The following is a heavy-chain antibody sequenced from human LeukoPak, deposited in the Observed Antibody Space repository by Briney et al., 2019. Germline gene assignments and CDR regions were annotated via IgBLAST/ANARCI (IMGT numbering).Heavy chain of an antibody. CDR3: AREGVANYYYGMDV. J-gene: IGHJ6*02. Sequence: SETLSLTCTVSGGSISSYYWSWIRQPPGKGLEWIGYIYYSGSTNYNPSLKSRVTISVDTSKNQFPLKLSSVTAADTAVYYCAREGVANYYYGMDVWGQGTTVTVSS. CDR1: GGSISSYY. V-gene: IGHV4-59*01. CDR2: IYYSGST. D-gene: IGHD2-15*01.